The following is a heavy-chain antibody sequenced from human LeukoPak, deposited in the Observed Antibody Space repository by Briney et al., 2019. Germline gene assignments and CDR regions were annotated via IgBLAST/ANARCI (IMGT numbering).Heavy chain of an antibody. Sequence: PSETLSLTCTVSGGSISSYYWSWIRQPAGKGLEWIGRIYTSGSTNYNPSLKSRVTMSVDTSKNQFSLKLSSVTAADTAVYYCARGGYSSSWYGPYYMDVWGKGTTVTVSS. CDR1: GGSISSYY. V-gene: IGHV4-4*07. CDR3: ARGGYSSSWYGPYYMDV. J-gene: IGHJ6*03. D-gene: IGHD6-13*01. CDR2: IYTSGST.